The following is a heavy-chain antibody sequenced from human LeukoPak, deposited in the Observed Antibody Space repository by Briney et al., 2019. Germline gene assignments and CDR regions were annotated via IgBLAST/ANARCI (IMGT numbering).Heavy chain of an antibody. J-gene: IGHJ4*02. CDR2: IYHSGST. V-gene: IGHV4-30-2*01. Sequence: SETLSLTCAVSGGSISSGGYSWSWIRQPPGKGLEWIGYIYHSGSTYYNPSLKSRVTISVDTSKNQFSLKLSTVTAADTAVYYCARGRRGWYKRSIYYFDYWGQGTLVTVSS. CDR3: ARGRRGWYKRSIYYFDY. D-gene: IGHD6-19*01. CDR1: GGSISSGGYS.